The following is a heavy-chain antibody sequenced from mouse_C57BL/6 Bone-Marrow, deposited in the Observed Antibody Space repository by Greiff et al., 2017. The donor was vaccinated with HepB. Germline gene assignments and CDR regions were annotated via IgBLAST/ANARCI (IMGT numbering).Heavy chain of an antibody. CDR2: INPNNGGT. V-gene: IGHV1-26*01. J-gene: IGHJ2*01. D-gene: IGHD1-1*01. CDR1: GYTFTDYY. CDR3: ARYPYYYGSRYYFDY. Sequence: VQLQQSGPELVKPGASVKISCKASGYTFTDYYMNWVKQSHGKSLEWIGDINPNNGGTSYNQKFKGKATLTVDKSSSTAYMELRSLTSEDSAVYYCARYPYYYGSRYYFDYWGQGTTLTVSS.